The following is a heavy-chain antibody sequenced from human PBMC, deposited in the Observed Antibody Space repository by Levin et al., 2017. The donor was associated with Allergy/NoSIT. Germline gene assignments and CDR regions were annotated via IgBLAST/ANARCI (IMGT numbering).Heavy chain of an antibody. CDR1: GYTFTGYY. CDR2: INPNSGGT. J-gene: IGHJ3*02. D-gene: IGHD6-19*01. V-gene: IGHV1-2*02. CDR3: AREGEAVAGTGDDAFDI. Sequence: ASVKVSCKASGYTFTGYYMHWVRQAPGQGLEWMGWINPNSGGTNYAQKFQGRVTMTRDTSISTAYMELSRLRSDDTAVYYCAREGEAVAGTGDDAFDIWGQGTMVTVSS.